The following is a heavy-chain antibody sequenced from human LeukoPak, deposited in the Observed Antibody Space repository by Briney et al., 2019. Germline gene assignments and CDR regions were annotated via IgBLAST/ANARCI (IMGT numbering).Heavy chain of an antibody. D-gene: IGHD1-1*01. J-gene: IGHJ3*02. Sequence: PGRPLRLSCAGPALTFSRSVRHGVGQASGQGLEWVGRNRTKTDSYATEYDASVKGRFTISNNDTNNTAYLQRSILKADSTTEYYCTRHNERPGQCAYDIWGQGTMVTVS. V-gene: IGHV3-73*01. CDR1: ALTFSRSV. CDR2: NRTKTDSYAT. CDR3: TRHNERPGQCAYDI.